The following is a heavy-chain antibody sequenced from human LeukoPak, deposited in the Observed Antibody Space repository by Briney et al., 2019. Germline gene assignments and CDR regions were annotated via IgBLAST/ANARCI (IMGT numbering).Heavy chain of an antibody. V-gene: IGHV7-4-1*02. CDR1: GYTFTSFP. J-gene: IGHJ4*02. CDR2: INTTTGNP. Sequence: ASVKVSCKPSGYTFTSFPINWVRQAPGQGLEWMGWINTTTGNPTYAQGLTGQFVFSLDTSVSTAYLQVTSLKAEDIGVYYCARGHDTTGYFAYWGQGSLVTVSS. D-gene: IGHD3-9*01. CDR3: ARGHDTTGYFAY.